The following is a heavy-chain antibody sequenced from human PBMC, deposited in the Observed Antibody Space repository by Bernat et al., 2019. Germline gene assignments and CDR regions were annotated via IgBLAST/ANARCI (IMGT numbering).Heavy chain of an antibody. CDR2: ISGGGGST. V-gene: IGHV3-23*01. Sequence: EVQLLESGGGLVQPGGSLRLSCAASGFTFNSYSMHWVRQAPGKGLEWVSAISGGGGSTYYADSVKGRFTISRDNSKNTLYLQMNSLRAEDTAVYYCAKGLGGSDPNDACDNWGQGTMVTVSS. CDR3: AKGLGGSDPNDACDN. CDR1: GFTFNSYS. D-gene: IGHD3-16*01. J-gene: IGHJ3*02.